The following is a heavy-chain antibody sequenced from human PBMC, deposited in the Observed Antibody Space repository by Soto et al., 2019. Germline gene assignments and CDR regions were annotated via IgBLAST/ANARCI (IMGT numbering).Heavy chain of an antibody. Sequence: QVQLVQSGAEVKKPGSSVKVSCKASGGTFSSYGISWMRQAPGQGLEWLGGIIPIFGRANYAQKFQGTVTITADECTSTAYMELSSLRSEDTAVYYCARHGDPGRYYSGMDVWGQGTTVTVSS. V-gene: IGHV1-69*01. D-gene: IGHD4-17*01. J-gene: IGHJ6*02. CDR1: GGTFSSYG. CDR3: ARHGDPGRYYSGMDV. CDR2: IIPIFGRA.